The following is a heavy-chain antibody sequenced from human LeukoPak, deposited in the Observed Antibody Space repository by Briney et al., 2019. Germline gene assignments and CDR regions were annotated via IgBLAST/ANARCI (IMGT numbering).Heavy chain of an antibody. CDR3: ARNSGSGFDY. V-gene: IGHV1-46*01. D-gene: IGHD2-15*01. CDR1: EYTFTSYY. J-gene: IGHJ4*02. CDR2: IDPSGGST. Sequence: ASVKVSCKASEYTFTSYYIVWVRQAPGQGLEWMGRIDPSGGSTSYAQKFQGRVTMTRGTSTSTAYMELSSLISEDTAVYYCARNSGSGFDYWGQGTLVTVSS.